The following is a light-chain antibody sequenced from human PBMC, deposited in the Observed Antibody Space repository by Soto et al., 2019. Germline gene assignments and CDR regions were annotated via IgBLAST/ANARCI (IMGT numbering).Light chain of an antibody. CDR1: QSLVHSDVNTY. CDR2: MIS. J-gene: IGKJ2*01. Sequence: DIVMTQTPLSSPVTLGQPASISCRSSQSLVHSDVNTYLSWLQQRPGQPPRLLIYMISNRFSGVPDRFSGSGAGTDFTLKISRVEADDVGVYYCMQATQPYTFGQGTKLEIK. V-gene: IGKV2-24*01. CDR3: MQATQPYT.